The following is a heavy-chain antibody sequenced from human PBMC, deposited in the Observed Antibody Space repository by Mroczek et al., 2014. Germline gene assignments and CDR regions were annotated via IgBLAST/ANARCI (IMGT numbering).Heavy chain of an antibody. D-gene: IGHD3-22*01. Sequence: QVTLKESGPALVKPTQTLTLTCTFSGFSLSTSGMCVSWIRQPPGKALEWLALIDWDDDKYYSTSLKTRLTISKDTSKNQVVLTMTNMDPVDTATYYCARMRRATYYYDSSGSDAFDIWGQGTMVTVSS. CDR3: ARMRRATYYYDSSGSDAFDI. J-gene: IGHJ3*02. CDR1: GFSLSTSGMC. CDR2: IDWDDDK. V-gene: IGHV2-70*01.